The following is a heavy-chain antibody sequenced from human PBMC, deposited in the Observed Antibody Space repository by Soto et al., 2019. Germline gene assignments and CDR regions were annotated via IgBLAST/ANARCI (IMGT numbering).Heavy chain of an antibody. V-gene: IGHV1-18*01. J-gene: IGHJ3*02. CDR2: ISAYNGNT. Sequence: ASVKVSCKASGYTFTSYGISWVRQAPGQGLEWMGWISAYNGNTYYAQKLQGRVTMTTDTSTSTAYMELRSLRSDDTAVYYCARDIVVVVAASPSGHDAFDIWGQGTMVTVSS. D-gene: IGHD2-15*01. CDR1: GYTFTSYG. CDR3: ARDIVVVVAASPSGHDAFDI.